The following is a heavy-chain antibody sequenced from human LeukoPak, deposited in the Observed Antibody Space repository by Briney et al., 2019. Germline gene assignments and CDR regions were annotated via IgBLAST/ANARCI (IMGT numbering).Heavy chain of an antibody. CDR3: ARATGYYDILTGSPELYAFDI. CDR2: IYTSGST. Sequence: SETLSLTCTVSGGSISSYYWSWIRQPAGKGLEWIGRIYTSGSTNYNPSLKSRVTMSVDTSKNQFSLKLSSVTAADTAVYYCARATGYYDILTGSPELYAFDIWGQGTMVTVSS. V-gene: IGHV4-4*07. J-gene: IGHJ3*02. D-gene: IGHD3-9*01. CDR1: GGSISSYY.